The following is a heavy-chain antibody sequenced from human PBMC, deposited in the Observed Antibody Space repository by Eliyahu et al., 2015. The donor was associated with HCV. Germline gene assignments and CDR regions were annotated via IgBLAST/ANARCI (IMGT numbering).Heavy chain of an antibody. V-gene: IGHV4-39*01. Sequence: QLQLQESGPGLVKPSETLSLTCTVSGXSISSSSYYWGWIRQPPGKGLEWIGSIYYSGSTYYNPSLKSRVTISVDTSKNQFSLKLSSVTAADTAVYYCARRDGGSYLYYFDYWGQGTLVTVSS. CDR1: GXSISSSSYY. CDR2: IYYSGST. J-gene: IGHJ4*02. D-gene: IGHD1-26*01. CDR3: ARRDGGSYLYYFDY.